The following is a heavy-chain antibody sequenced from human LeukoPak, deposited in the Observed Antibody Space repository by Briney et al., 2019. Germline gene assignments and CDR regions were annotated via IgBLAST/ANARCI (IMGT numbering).Heavy chain of an antibody. CDR1: GFTFSSYW. D-gene: IGHD2-15*01. J-gene: IGHJ4*02. V-gene: IGHV3-7*01. CDR3: AADSGGSRY. CDR2: IKQDGSEK. Sequence: GGSLRLSCAASGFTFSSYWMSWIRQAPGRGLEWVANIKQDGSEKYYADSVKGRFTISRDNAKNSLYLQMNSLRVEDAAMYYCAADSGGSRYWGQGTLATVSS.